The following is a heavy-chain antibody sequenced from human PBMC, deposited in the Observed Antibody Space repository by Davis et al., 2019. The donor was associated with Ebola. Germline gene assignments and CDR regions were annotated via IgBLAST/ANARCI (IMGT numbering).Heavy chain of an antibody. CDR3: ARDLSKGSLRIDP. V-gene: IGHV4-59*01. J-gene: IGHJ5*02. CDR2: IYYIGST. Sequence: MPSETLSLTFTVSGASITSYHWSWIRQPPGKGLELIGYIYYIGSTNYNPSLKSRVTISVDTSKNQFSLKLSSVTAADTAVYYCARDLSKGSLRIDPWGQGTLVTVSS. CDR1: GASITSYH. D-gene: IGHD1-26*01.